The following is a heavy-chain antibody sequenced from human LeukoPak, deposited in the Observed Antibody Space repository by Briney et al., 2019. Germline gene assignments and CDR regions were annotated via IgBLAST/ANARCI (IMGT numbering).Heavy chain of an antibody. V-gene: IGHV3-30*02. J-gene: IGHJ4*02. CDR3: AKSPRIAVAGPQTDYFDY. Sequence: PGGSLRLSCAASGFTFSSYGMHWVRQAPGKGLEWVAFIRYDGSNKYYADSVKGRFTISRDNSKNTLYLQMNSLRAEDTAVYYCAKSPRIAVAGPQTDYFDYWGQGTLVTVSS. D-gene: IGHD6-19*01. CDR2: IRYDGSNK. CDR1: GFTFSSYG.